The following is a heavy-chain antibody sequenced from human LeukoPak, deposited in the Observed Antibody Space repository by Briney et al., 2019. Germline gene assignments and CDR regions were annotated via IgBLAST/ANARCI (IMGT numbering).Heavy chain of an antibody. CDR2: IYYSGST. D-gene: IGHD3-22*01. CDR1: GGSISSSSYY. V-gene: IGHV4-39*07. J-gene: IGHJ1*01. Sequence: SETLSLTCTVSGGSISSSSYYWGWIRQPPGKGLEWIGSIYYSGSTYYNPSLKSRVTISVDTSKNQFSLKLSSVTAADTAVYYCASFADYDSSGYYRPGEYFQHWGQGTLVTVSS. CDR3: ASFADYDSSGYYRPGEYFQH.